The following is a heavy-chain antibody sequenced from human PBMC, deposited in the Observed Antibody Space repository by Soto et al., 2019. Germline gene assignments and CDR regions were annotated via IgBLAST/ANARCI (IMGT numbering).Heavy chain of an antibody. Sequence: XESLGLSFAASGFIFSSYVMSWVRQAPGKGLEWVSAISGSGDGTFYAGSVMGRFTISRDNNKKTLYLQMNSLRAEDTAVYYCAKDRAYSIVGTNTAALDYWGQGTLVTVPS. CDR2: ISGSGDGT. CDR3: AKDRAYSIVGTNTAALDY. V-gene: IGHV3-23*01. D-gene: IGHD1-26*01. CDR1: GFIFSSYV. J-gene: IGHJ4*02.